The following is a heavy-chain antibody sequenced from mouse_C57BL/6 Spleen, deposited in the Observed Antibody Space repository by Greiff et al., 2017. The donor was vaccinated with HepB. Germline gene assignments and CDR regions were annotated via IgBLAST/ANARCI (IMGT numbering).Heavy chain of an antibody. D-gene: IGHD3-1*01. J-gene: IGHJ2*01. CDR3: ARRGTRDYFDY. V-gene: IGHV1-50*01. Sequence: VHLVESGAELVKPGASVKLSCKASGYTFTSYWMQWVKQRPGQGLEWIGEIDPSDSYTNYNQKFKGKATLTVDTSSSTAYMQLSSLTSEDSAVYYCARRGTRDYFDYWGQGTTLTVSS. CDR1: GYTFTSYW. CDR2: IDPSDSYT.